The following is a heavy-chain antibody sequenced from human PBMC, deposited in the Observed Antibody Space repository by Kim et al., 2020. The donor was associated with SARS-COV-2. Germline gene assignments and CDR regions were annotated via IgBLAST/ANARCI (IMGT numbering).Heavy chain of an antibody. CDR3: ARVNFRVWESYRYSLDAFDI. CDR1: GYTFTSYA. J-gene: IGHJ3*02. CDR2: INAGNGNT. Sequence: ASVKVSCKASGYTFTSYAMHWVRQAPGQRLEWMGWINAGNGNTKYSQKFQGRVTITRDTSASTAYMELSSLRSVDTAVYYCARVNFRVWESYRYSLDAFDIWGQGTMVTVSS. V-gene: IGHV1-3*01. D-gene: IGHD3-16*02.